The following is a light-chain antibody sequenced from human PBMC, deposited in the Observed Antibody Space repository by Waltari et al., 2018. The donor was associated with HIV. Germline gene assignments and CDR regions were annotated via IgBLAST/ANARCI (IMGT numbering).Light chain of an antibody. V-gene: IGLV1-44*01. Sequence: QSVLTQPPSASGTPGQRVPIPCSGSSSNLGSNPVNWYQQLPGTAPKLLIYSNNQRPSGVPDRFSGSKSGTSASLAISGLQSEDEADYYCAAWDDSLNGVVFGGGTKLTVL. CDR3: AAWDDSLNGVV. J-gene: IGLJ2*01. CDR2: SNN. CDR1: SSNLGSNP.